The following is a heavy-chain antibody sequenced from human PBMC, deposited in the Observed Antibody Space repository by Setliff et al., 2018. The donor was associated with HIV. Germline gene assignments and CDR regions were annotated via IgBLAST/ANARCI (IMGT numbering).Heavy chain of an antibody. Sequence: ASVKVSCKASGYTFTSDYNHWVRQAPGQGLEGMGIINPAGNPTGYAQKFQGRLTMTRDTSTNTVYMELSSLRSEDTAVYYCAKDIPGPASNSGRIKNWFDPWGEGTLVTVSS. CDR3: AKDIPGPASNSGRIKNWFDP. D-gene: IGHD4-4*01. J-gene: IGHJ5*02. V-gene: IGHV1-46*01. CDR2: INPAGNPT. CDR1: GYTFTSDY.